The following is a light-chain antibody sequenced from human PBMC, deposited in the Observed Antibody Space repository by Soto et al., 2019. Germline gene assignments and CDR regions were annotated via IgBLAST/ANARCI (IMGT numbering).Light chain of an antibody. J-gene: IGKJ2*01. CDR1: ESISRGY. CDR3: QQYGGVPYT. Sequence: EIVLTQSPGTLSLSPGQRATLSCRASESISRGYLAWYQQRLGQAPRLLIYGASSGATGIPYRFSGSGSGTDFTLTISRLEPEDFAIYYCQQYGGVPYTFGQGTKFEIK. CDR2: GAS. V-gene: IGKV3-20*01.